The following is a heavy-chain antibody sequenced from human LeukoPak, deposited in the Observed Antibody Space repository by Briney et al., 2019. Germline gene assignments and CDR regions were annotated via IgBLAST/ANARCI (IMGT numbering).Heavy chain of an antibody. CDR1: GFTFSSYE. V-gene: IGHV3-48*03. CDR3: ARGPGIAVAYYYYYYMDV. Sequence: GGSLRLSCAASGFTFSSYEMNWVRQAPGKGLEWVSYISSSGSTIYYADSVKGRFTISRDNAKSSMWLQMNSLRDEDTAVYYCARGPGIAVAYYYYYYMDVWGKGTTVTVSS. J-gene: IGHJ6*03. D-gene: IGHD6-19*01. CDR2: ISSSGSTI.